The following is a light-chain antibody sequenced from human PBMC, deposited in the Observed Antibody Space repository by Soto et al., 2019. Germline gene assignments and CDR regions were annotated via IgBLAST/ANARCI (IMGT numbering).Light chain of an antibody. CDR2: SAS. Sequence: DIVMTQSPDSLAVSLGERATINCKSSQTLLFGSNNKNYLAWYQQKPGQPPKLLIYSASTRESGVPDRFSGSGSGTDFTLTISSLQAADVAVYYCQQYYTTPRWTFGQGTKGDIK. CDR1: QTLLFGSNNKNY. J-gene: IGKJ1*01. CDR3: QQYYTTPRWT. V-gene: IGKV4-1*01.